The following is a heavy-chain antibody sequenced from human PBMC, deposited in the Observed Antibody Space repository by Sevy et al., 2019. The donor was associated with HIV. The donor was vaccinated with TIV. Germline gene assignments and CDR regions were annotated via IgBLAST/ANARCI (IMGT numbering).Heavy chain of an antibody. V-gene: IGHV3-74*01. CDR2: INSDGRST. CDR1: GFTFSIFW. J-gene: IGHJ6*02. CDR3: ARDKIYGMDV. Sequence: GGSLRLSCTASGFTFSIFWMHWVRQAPGKGLVWVSHINSDGRSTTYADSVKGRFTISRDNAKNTLYLKMNSLRDEDTAVYFCARDKIYGMDVWGQGTTVTVSS.